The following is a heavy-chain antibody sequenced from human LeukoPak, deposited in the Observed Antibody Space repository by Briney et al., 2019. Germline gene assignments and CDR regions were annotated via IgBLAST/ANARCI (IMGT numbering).Heavy chain of an antibody. V-gene: IGHV3-66*01. CDR3: AKETNDYGDYYYYGMDV. Sequence: GGSLRLSCATSEFTVSTNYMSWVRQAPGKGLEWVSVIYSGGRTYYADSVKGRFTVSRDTSKSTLYLQMNSLRAEDTAVYYCAKETNDYGDYYYYGMDVWGQGTTVTVSS. J-gene: IGHJ6*02. CDR1: EFTVSTNY. CDR2: IYSGGRT. D-gene: IGHD4-17*01.